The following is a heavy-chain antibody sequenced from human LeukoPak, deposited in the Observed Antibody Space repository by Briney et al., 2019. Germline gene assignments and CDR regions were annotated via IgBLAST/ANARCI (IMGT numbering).Heavy chain of an antibody. V-gene: IGHV3-30*18. CDR2: ISYDGSNK. D-gene: IGHD6-13*01. Sequence: PGRSPRLSCAASGFTFSSYGMHWVRQAPGKGLEWVAVISYDGSNKYYADSVKGRFTISRDNSKNTLYLQMNSLRAEDTAVYYCAKDRRYSSSWYVDYWGQGTLVTVSS. CDR3: AKDRRYSSSWYVDY. CDR1: GFTFSSYG. J-gene: IGHJ4*02.